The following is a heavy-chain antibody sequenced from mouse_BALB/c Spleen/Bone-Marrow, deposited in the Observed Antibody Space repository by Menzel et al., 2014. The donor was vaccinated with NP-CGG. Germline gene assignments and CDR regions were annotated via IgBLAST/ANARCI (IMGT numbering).Heavy chain of an antibody. V-gene: IGHV4-1*02. D-gene: IGHD1-2*01. Sequence: EVMLVESGGGLVQPGGSLKLSCAASGFDFSRYWMTWVRQAPGKGLEWIGEINPDSSTINYTPSLKDKFIISRDNAKNXXXXXXSKVRSEDTALYYCAKNYYYGYVAYWGQGTLVTVSA. CDR3: AKNYYYGYVAY. J-gene: IGHJ3*01. CDR2: INPDSSTI. CDR1: GFDFSRYW.